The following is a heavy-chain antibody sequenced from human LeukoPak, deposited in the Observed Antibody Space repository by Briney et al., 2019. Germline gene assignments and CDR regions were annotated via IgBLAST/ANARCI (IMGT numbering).Heavy chain of an antibody. J-gene: IGHJ3*02. CDR3: ARDYYDSSGYWPDAFDI. D-gene: IGHD3-22*01. V-gene: IGHV3-30-3*01. CDR2: ISYDGSNK. Sequence: PGRSLRLSCAASGFTFSSYAMHWVRQAPGKGLEWVAVISYDGSNKYYADSVKGRFTISRDNSENTLYLQMNSLRAEDTAVHYCARDYYDSSGYWPDAFDIWGQGTMVTVSS. CDR1: GFTFSSYA.